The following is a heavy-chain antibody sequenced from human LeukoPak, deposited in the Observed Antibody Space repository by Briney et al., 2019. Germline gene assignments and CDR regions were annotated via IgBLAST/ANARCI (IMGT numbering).Heavy chain of an antibody. CDR3: ARGLDGSFDY. D-gene: IGHD1-14*01. V-gene: IGHV3-74*01. CDR2: IYIDGSST. CDR1: GFTFSSYW. Sequence: PGGSLRLSCAAPGFTFSSYWMHWVRQAPGKGLVWVSRIYIDGSSTSYADSVKGRFTISRDNAKNTLYLQMNSLRDEDTAVYYCARGLDGSFDYWGLGTLVTVSS. J-gene: IGHJ4*02.